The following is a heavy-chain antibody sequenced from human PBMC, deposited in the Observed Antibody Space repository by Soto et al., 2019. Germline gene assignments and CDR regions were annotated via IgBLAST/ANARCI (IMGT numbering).Heavy chain of an antibody. J-gene: IGHJ3*02. D-gene: IGHD3-3*01. Sequence: LVKLARKASGYTFTGDYIRCVRQAPRQGLEWMGWINPNSGGTNYAQKFQGWVTMTRDTSISTAYMELSRLRSDDTAVYYCSSQVYDFTNRPVDAFDIWVKGTMVTVSS. V-gene: IGHV1-2*04. CDR1: GYTFTGDY. CDR2: INPNSGGT. CDR3: SSQVYDFTNRPVDAFDI.